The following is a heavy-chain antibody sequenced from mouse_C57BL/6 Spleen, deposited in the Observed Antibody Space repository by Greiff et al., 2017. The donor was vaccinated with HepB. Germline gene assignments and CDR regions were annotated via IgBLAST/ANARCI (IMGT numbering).Heavy chain of an antibody. CDR1: GYTFTDHT. J-gene: IGHJ2*01. CDR3: ARPVIRGYFGY. Sequence: VQLQQSDAELVKPGASVKISCKVSGYTFTDHTIHWMKQRPEQGLEWIGYIYHRDGSTKYNEKFKGQATLTADKSSSTAYMQLNSLTSEDSAVYFGARPVIRGYFGYWGQGTTLTVSS. V-gene: IGHV1-78*01. CDR2: IYHRDGST. D-gene: IGHD1-1*01.